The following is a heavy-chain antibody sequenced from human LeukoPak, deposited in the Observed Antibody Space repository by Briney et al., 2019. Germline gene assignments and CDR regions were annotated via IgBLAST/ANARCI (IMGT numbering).Heavy chain of an antibody. J-gene: IGHJ4*02. D-gene: IGHD6-13*01. CDR3: ARTPYSSSWSPHFDY. CDR2: IYTSGSA. Sequence: SETLSLTCTVSGGSISSYYWSWIRQPAGKGLEWIGRIYTSGSANYNPSLKSRVTMSVDTSKNQFSLKLSSVTAADTAVYYCARTPYSSSWSPHFDYWGQGTLVTVSS. V-gene: IGHV4-4*07. CDR1: GGSISSYY.